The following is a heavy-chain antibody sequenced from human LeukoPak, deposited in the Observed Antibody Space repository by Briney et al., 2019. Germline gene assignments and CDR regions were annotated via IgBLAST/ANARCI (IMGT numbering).Heavy chain of an antibody. D-gene: IGHD3-10*01. J-gene: IGHJ4*02. Sequence: SETLSLTCTVSGDSISSYHWSWIRQPPGKGLEFIGYIYYSGSTNYNPSLKSRVTISVDTSKDQFSLKLSSVTAADTAVYYCARVQTPSGSGSYSFDYWGQGTLVTVSS. CDR1: GDSISSYH. V-gene: IGHV4-59*01. CDR2: IYYSGST. CDR3: ARVQTPSGSGSYSFDY.